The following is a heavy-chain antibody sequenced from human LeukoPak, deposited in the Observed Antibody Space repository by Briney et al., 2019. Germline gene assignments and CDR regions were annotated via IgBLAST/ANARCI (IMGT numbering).Heavy chain of an antibody. J-gene: IGHJ5*02. D-gene: IGHD6-13*01. Sequence: GGYLRISCAASGFTFSAYGVHWVRQAPGKGRKWVAYIRYDGKIKKYADSVKGPFTISRDNSKNTLYLQMNSLTSEDTSLYYCARNRAAAGDWLDLWGKGTMVIVSS. CDR2: IRYDGKIK. V-gene: IGHV3-30*02. CDR3: ARNRAAAGDWLDL. CDR1: GFTFSAYG.